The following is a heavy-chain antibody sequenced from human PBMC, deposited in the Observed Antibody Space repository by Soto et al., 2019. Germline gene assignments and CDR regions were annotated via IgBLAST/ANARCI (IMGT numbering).Heavy chain of an antibody. CDR3: ARDLYYYGSGSYSFFDY. V-gene: IGHV3-7*01. Sequence: PGGSLRLSCAASGFTFSSYWMSWVRQAPGKGLEWVANIKQDGSEKYYVDSVKGRFTISRDNAKNSLYLQMNSLRAEDTAVYYCARDLYYYGSGSYSFFDYWRQGTLVTVSS. J-gene: IGHJ4*02. CDR2: IKQDGSEK. D-gene: IGHD3-10*01. CDR1: GFTFSSYW.